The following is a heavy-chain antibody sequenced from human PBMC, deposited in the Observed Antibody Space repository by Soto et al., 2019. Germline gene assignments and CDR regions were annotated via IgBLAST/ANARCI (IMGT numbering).Heavy chain of an antibody. V-gene: IGHV4-34*01. Sequence: SETLSLTCAVYGGSFRGYYWSWIRQPPGKGLEWIGEINHSGSTNYNPSLKSRVTISVDTSKNQFSLKLSSVTAADTAVYYCARGTRFGEFPGNWFDPWGQGTLVTVSS. J-gene: IGHJ5*02. CDR3: ARGTRFGEFPGNWFDP. CDR2: INHSGST. D-gene: IGHD3-10*01. CDR1: GGSFRGYY.